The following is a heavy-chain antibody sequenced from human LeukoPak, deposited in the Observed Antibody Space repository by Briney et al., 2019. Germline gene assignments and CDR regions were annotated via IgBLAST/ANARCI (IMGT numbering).Heavy chain of an antibody. J-gene: IGHJ5*02. CDR1: GGSISSGSYY. CDR3: ARAGLAARRHNWFDP. Sequence: SETLSLTCTVSGGSISSGSYYWSWIRQPAGKGLEWIGRIYTSGSTNYNPSLKSRVTISVDTSKNQFSLKLSSVIAADTAVYYCARAGLAARRHNWFDPWGQGTLVTVSS. CDR2: IYTSGST. D-gene: IGHD6-6*01. V-gene: IGHV4-61*02.